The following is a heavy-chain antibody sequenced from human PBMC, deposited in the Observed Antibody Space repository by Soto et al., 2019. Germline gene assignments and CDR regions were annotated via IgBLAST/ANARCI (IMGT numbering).Heavy chain of an antibody. V-gene: IGHV1-69*06. CDR1: GGTFSSYA. J-gene: IGHJ3*02. CDR2: IIPIFGTA. CDR3: ARAQYSSSWDFLGAFDI. Sequence: SVKVSCKASGGTFSSYAISWVRQAPGQGLEWMGGIIPIFGTANYAQKFQGRVTITADKSTSTAYMELSSLRSEDTAVYYCARAQYSSSWDFLGAFDIWGQGTMVTVSS. D-gene: IGHD6-13*01.